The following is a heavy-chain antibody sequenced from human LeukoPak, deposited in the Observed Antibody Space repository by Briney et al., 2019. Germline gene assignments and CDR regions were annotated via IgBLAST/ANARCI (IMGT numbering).Heavy chain of an antibody. CDR1: GYTFTSYG. J-gene: IGHJ5*02. Sequence: ASVKVSCKASGYTFTSYGISWVRQAPGQGLEWMGRIIPILGIANYAQKFQGRVTITADKSTSTAYMELSSLRSEDTAVYYCARRMAIAAAGPPDWFDPWGQGTLVTVSS. CDR2: IIPILGIA. CDR3: ARRMAIAAAGPPDWFDP. V-gene: IGHV1-69*04. D-gene: IGHD6-13*01.